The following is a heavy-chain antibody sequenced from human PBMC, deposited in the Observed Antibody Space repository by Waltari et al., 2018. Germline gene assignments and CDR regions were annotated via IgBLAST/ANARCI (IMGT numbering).Heavy chain of an antibody. V-gene: IGHV4-61*02. CDR2: IYTSGST. CDR1: GGSISSGSYY. J-gene: IGHJ5*02. CDR3: ASTKGGWYVENWFDP. D-gene: IGHD6-19*01. Sequence: QVQLQESGPGLVKPSQTLSLTCTVSGGSISSGSYYWSWIRQPAGKGLEWIGRIYTSGSTNYNPSLKSRVTISVDTSKNQFSLKLSSVTAADTAVYYCASTKGGWYVENWFDPWGQGTLVTVSS.